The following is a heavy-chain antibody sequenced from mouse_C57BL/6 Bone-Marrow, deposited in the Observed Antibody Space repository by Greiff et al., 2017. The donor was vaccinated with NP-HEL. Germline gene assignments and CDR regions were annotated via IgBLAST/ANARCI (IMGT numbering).Heavy chain of an antibody. CDR1: GYTFTSYW. Sequence: QVQLQQSGAELVMPGASVKLSCKASGYTFTSYWMHWVKQRPGQGLEWIGEIDPSDSYTNYNQKFKGKSTLTVDKSSSTAYMQLSSLTSEDSAVYYCARWQDYWGQGTTLTVSS. CDR3: ARWQDY. J-gene: IGHJ2*01. CDR2: IDPSDSYT. V-gene: IGHV1-69*01.